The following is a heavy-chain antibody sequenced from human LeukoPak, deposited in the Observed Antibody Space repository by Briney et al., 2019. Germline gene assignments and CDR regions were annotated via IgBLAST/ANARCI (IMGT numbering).Heavy chain of an antibody. CDR2: ISGGGGST. D-gene: IGHD2-2*01. Sequence: GGSLRLSCAASGFTFTSYSMNWVRQAPGKGLEWVSTISGGGGSTYYADSVKGRFTISRDNSKNTLYLQMNSLRAEDTAVYYCARDLLGYCSSTSCYPYYYYYGMDVWGQGTTVTVSS. CDR1: GFTFTSYS. V-gene: IGHV3-23*01. CDR3: ARDLLGYCSSTSCYPYYYYYGMDV. J-gene: IGHJ6*02.